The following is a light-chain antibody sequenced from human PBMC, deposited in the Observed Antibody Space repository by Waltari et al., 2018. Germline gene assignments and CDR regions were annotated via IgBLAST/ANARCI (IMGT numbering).Light chain of an antibody. Sequence: HSALTQPRSVSGSPGQSVTISCTGTSSDVGGYNYVSWYQQHPGKAPKIVIYDVSGRPSGVPDRFSGSKSGNTASLTIYGLQAEDEGDYFCASWAGDSVLFGGGTKVTVL. J-gene: IGLJ2*01. CDR3: ASWAGDSVL. CDR1: SSDVGGYNY. V-gene: IGLV2-11*01. CDR2: DVS.